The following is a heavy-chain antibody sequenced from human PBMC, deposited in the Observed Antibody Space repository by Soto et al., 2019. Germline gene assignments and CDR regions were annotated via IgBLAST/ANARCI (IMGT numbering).Heavy chain of an antibody. CDR3: ARHSLALRKNNWFDP. CDR1: GGSISSSSYY. Sequence: SETLSLTCTVSGGSISSSSYYWGWIRQPPGKGLEWIGSIYYSGSSYYNPSLKSRVTMSVDTSKNQFSLRLRSVTAADTALYFCARHSLALRKNNWFDPWGQGIMVTVSS. CDR2: IYYSGSS. V-gene: IGHV4-39*01. J-gene: IGHJ5*02. D-gene: IGHD3-3*02.